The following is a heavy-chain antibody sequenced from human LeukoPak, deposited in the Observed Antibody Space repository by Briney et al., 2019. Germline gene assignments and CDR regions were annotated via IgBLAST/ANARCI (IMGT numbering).Heavy chain of an antibody. CDR3: ARDFRIAAAFDY. D-gene: IGHD6-13*01. CDR2: IYYSGST. J-gene: IGHJ4*02. V-gene: IGHV4-61*01. Sequence: PSETLSLTCTVSGGSVSSGSYYWSWIRQPPGKGLEWIGYIYYSGSTNYNPSLKSRVTISVDTSKNQFSLKLSSVTAADTPVYYCARDFRIAAAFDYWGQGTLVTVSS. CDR1: GGSVSSGSYY.